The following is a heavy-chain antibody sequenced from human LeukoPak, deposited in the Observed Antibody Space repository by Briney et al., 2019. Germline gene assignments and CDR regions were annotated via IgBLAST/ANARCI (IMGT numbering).Heavy chain of an antibody. J-gene: IGHJ4*02. D-gene: IGHD3-22*01. CDR2: IRYDGSNK. Sequence: GGSLRLSCAASGFTFSSYGMHWVRQAPGKGLEWVAFIRYDGSNKYYADSVKGLFTISRDNSKNTLYLQMNNLRPEDTAVYNCAKDQSPGHYYDSSGYFDYWGQGTLVTVSS. CDR1: GFTFSSYG. V-gene: IGHV3-30*02. CDR3: AKDQSPGHYYDSSGYFDY.